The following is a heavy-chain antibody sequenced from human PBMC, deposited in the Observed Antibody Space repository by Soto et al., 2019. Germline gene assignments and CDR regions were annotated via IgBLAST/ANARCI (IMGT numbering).Heavy chain of an antibody. V-gene: IGHV4-59*01. CDR3: ARGYSGYDSDFDY. CDR1: GGSISSYY. CDR2: IYYSGST. J-gene: IGHJ4*02. Sequence: ETLSLTCTVSGGSISSYYWRWIRQPPGKGLEWIGYIYYSGSTNYNPSLKGRVTISVDTSKNQFSLKLSSVTTADTAVYYCARGYSGYDSDFDYWGQGTLVTVSS. D-gene: IGHD5-12*01.